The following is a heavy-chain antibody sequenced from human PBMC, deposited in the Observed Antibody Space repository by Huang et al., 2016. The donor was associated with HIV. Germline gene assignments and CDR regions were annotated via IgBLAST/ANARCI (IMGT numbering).Heavy chain of an antibody. CDR3: ARDWSFGSSTSPAD. CDR1: GYTFTDSN. Sequence: QVQLVQSGAEVKNPGASVRVSCKASGYTFTDSNIHWVRQAPGQGIEGRGCINPKRGGTTYAQRFQGRITMTRDTTISTVHMDLRRIQSDYTAVYFCARDWSFGSSTSPADWGQGTLVTVSS. CDR2: INPKRGGT. V-gene: IGHV1-2*02. D-gene: IGHD6-6*01. J-gene: IGHJ4*02.